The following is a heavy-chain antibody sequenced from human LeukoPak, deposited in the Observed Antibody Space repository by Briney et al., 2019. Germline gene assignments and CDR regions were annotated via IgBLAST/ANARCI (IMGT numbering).Heavy chain of an antibody. CDR2: ISWNSGSI. CDR1: GFTFYDYA. D-gene: IGHD2-15*01. J-gene: IGHJ6*02. CDR3: AKDGAATYYYGMDV. V-gene: IGHV3-9*01. Sequence: PGGSLRLSRAASGFTFYDYAMHWVRQAPGKGLEWVSGISWNSGSIGYADSVKGRFTISRDNAKNSLYLQMNSLRAEDTALYYCAKDGAATYYYGMDVWGQGTTVTVSS.